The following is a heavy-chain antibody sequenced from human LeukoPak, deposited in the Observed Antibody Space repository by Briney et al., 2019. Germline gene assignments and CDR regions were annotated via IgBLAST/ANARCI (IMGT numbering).Heavy chain of an antibody. CDR1: GGTFSSYA. CDR2: IIPILGIA. CDR3: ARWLELPFVTGLEY. D-gene: IGHD1-7*01. Sequence: SVKVSCKASGGTFSSYAIIWVRQAPGQGLEWMGRIIPILGIANYAQKFQGRVTITADKSTSTAYMELSSLRSEDTAVYYCARWLELPFVTGLEYWGQGTLVTVSS. J-gene: IGHJ4*02. V-gene: IGHV1-69*04.